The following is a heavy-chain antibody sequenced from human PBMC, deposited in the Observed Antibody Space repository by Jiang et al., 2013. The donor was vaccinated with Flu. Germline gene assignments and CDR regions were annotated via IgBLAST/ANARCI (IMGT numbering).Heavy chain of an antibody. CDR2: ISSSGSTI. CDR3: ARDGWDSYSGSYYYFDY. Sequence: QLVESGGGLVQPGGSLRLSCAASGFTFSSYEMNWVRQAPGKGLEWVSYISSSGSTIYYADSVKGRFTISRDNAKNSLYLQMNSLRAEDTAVYYCARDGWDSYSGSYYYFDYWGQGTLVTVSS. V-gene: IGHV3-48*03. J-gene: IGHJ4*02. CDR1: GFTFSSYE. D-gene: IGHD1-26*01.